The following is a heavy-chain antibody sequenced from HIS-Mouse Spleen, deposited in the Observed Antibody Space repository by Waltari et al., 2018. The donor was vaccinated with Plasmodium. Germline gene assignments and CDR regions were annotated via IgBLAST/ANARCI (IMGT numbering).Heavy chain of an antibody. CDR2: IYPGDSDS. V-gene: IGHV5-51*03. Sequence: EVQLVQSGAEVKKPGESLKISCKGSGYSFTSYWIGWVRQRPGNGLEWMGMIYPGDSDSRYSPSCQGQVTISADKAISTAYLQWSSLKASDTAMYYCARLMNSGYDSFDYWGQGTLVTVSS. J-gene: IGHJ4*02. CDR1: GYSFTSYW. D-gene: IGHD5-12*01. CDR3: ARLMNSGYDSFDY.